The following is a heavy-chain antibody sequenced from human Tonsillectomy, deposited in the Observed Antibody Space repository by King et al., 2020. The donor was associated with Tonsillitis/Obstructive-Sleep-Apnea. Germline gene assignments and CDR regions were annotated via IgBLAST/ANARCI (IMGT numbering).Heavy chain of an antibody. Sequence: QLVQSGGGVVRPGGSLRLSCAASGFTLDDYGMSWVRQAPGKGLEWVSGINWNGGSTGYADSVKGRFTISRDNAKNSLYLQMNSLRAEDTALYYCARDSDSSGSAAFDIWGPGTMVSVSS. J-gene: IGHJ3*02. CDR1: GFTLDDYG. CDR3: ARDSDSSGSAAFDI. V-gene: IGHV3-20*04. CDR2: INWNGGST. D-gene: IGHD3-22*01.